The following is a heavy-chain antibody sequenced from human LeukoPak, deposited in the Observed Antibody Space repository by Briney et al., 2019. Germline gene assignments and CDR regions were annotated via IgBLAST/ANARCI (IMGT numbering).Heavy chain of an antibody. Sequence: PSETLSLTCTVSGGSMSRHYWSWIREPPGKGLESIGYIFYSGSTNYNPSLKSRVTILLDTSKNQFSLKLTSVTAADTAVYYCARVDRYCGSYEARGAFDIWGQGTMVTVSS. CDR1: GGSMSRHY. CDR3: ARVDRYCGSYEARGAFDI. D-gene: IGHD1-26*01. CDR2: IFYSGST. J-gene: IGHJ3*02. V-gene: IGHV4-59*11.